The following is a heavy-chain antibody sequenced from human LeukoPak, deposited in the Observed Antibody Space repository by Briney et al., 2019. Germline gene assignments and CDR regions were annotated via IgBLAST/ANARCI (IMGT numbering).Heavy chain of an antibody. D-gene: IGHD1-26*01. CDR1: GFTFSSYW. Sequence: GGSVRLSCAASGFTFSSYWMHWVRQAPGKGLVWVSLITRDGSNTKYADSVKGRLTISRDNTKNTLYLQMNSLRAEDTAVYYCARGVGATIDAFDIWGQGTMVAVSS. CDR2: ITRDGSNT. V-gene: IGHV3-74*03. CDR3: ARGVGATIDAFDI. J-gene: IGHJ3*02.